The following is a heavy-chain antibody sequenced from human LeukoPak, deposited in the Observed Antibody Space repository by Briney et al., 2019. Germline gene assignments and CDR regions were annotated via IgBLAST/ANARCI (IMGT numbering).Heavy chain of an antibody. Sequence: RASVKVSCKASGYSFTSYYVHWVRQAPGQGLEWMGIINPSGGSTSYAQKFQGRVTMTRDTSTSTVYMELSSLRSEDTAVYYCARGGLAVANYYYYYGMDVWGQGTTVTVSS. CDR1: GYSFTSYY. V-gene: IGHV1-46*01. J-gene: IGHJ6*02. D-gene: IGHD6-19*01. CDR2: INPSGGST. CDR3: ARGGLAVANYYYYYGMDV.